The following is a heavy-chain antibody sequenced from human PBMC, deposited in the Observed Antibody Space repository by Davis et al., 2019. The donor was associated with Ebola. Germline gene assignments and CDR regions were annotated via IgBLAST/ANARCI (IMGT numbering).Heavy chain of an antibody. J-gene: IGHJ6*03. CDR2: INSDGSST. V-gene: IGHV3-74*01. Sequence: GESLKISCAASGFTFSSYWMHWVRQAPGKGLVWVSRINSDGSSTSYADSVKGRFTISRDNAKNTLYLQMNSLRAEDTAVYYCARGYSSSWLTRDYYYYYMDVWGKGTTVTVSS. CDR3: ARGYSSSWLTRDYYYYYMDV. D-gene: IGHD6-13*01. CDR1: GFTFSSYW.